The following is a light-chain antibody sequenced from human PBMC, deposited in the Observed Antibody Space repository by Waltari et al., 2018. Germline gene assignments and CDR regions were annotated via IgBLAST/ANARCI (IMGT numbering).Light chain of an antibody. J-gene: IGLJ2*01. CDR3: QAWDTSTPVI. CDR2: QDT. Sequence: SDELTQPPSVSVSPGQTATITCSGHKLGEKFASWYQQKPGQSPVLVIYQDTKRPSGIPERFSGSNSGNPATLTISGTQAMDEADYYCQAWDTSTPVIFGGGTKLTVL. V-gene: IGLV3-1*01. CDR1: KLGEKF.